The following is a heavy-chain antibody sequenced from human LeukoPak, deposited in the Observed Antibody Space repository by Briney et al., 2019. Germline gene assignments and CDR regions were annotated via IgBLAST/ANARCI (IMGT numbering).Heavy chain of an antibody. CDR3: VLRYFDWLFNYGMDV. CDR2: MNPNSGNT. J-gene: IGHJ6*02. D-gene: IGHD3-9*01. Sequence: GASVKVCCKASGYTFTSYDINWVRQATGQGLGWMGWMNPNSGNTGYAQKFQGRVTMTRNTSISTAYMELSSLRSEDTAVYYCVLRYFDWLFNYGMDVWGQGTTVTVSS. CDR1: GYTFTSYD. V-gene: IGHV1-8*01.